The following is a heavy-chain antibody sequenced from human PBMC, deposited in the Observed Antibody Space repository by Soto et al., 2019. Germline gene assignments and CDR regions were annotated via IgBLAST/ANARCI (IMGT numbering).Heavy chain of an antibody. D-gene: IGHD1-26*01. CDR1: GGSISSGGYY. CDR3: ARVSGSYSYYYYGMDV. CDR2: IYYSGST. Sequence: SETLSLTCTVSGGSISSGGYYWSWIRQHPGKGLEWIGYIYYSGSTYYNPSLKSRVTIPVDTSKNQFSLKLSSVTAADTAVYYCARVSGSYSYYYYGMDVWGQGTTVTVSS. V-gene: IGHV4-31*03. J-gene: IGHJ6*02.